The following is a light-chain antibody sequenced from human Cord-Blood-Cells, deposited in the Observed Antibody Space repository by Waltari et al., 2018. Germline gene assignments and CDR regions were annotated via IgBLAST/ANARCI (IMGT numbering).Light chain of an antibody. Sequence: DIQMTQSPSAMSASVGDRVTITCRASQGIRNYLDWFQQKQGKAPKSLIYAASRLQSGVPSKFSGSGSGTDFTLTISSLQPEDFATYYCQQYNSYTPEGLRYTFGQGTKLEIK. CDR3: QQYNSYTPEGLRYT. CDR1: QGIRNY. V-gene: IGKV1-16*02. J-gene: IGKJ2*01. CDR2: AAS.